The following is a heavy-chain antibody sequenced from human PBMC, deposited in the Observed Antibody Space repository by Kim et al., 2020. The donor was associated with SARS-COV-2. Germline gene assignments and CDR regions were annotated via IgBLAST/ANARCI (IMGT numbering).Heavy chain of an antibody. CDR1: GFTFSSYA. V-gene: IGHV3-23*01. D-gene: IGHD6-13*01. CDR3: AKVGRSIAAAQGGFDY. J-gene: IGHJ4*02. CDR2: ISGSGGST. Sequence: GGSLRLSCAASGFTFSSYAMSWVRQAPGKGLEWVSAISGSGGSTYYADSVKGRFTISRDNPKNTLYLQMNSLRAEDTAVYYCAKVGRSIAAAQGGFDYWGQGTLVTVSS.